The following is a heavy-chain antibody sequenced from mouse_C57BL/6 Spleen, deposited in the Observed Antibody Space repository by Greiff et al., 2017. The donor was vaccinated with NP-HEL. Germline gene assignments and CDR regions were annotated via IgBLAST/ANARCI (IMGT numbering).Heavy chain of an antibody. CDR3: ARNDAMDY. CDR1: GFSLTSYG. J-gene: IGHJ4*01. V-gene: IGHV2-2*01. Sequence: VKLQESGPGLVQPSQSLSITCTVSGFSLTSYGVHWVRQSPGKGLEWLGVIWSGGSTDHNAAFISRLSISKDNSKSQVFFKMNSLQADDTAIYYCARNDAMDYWGQGTSVTVSS. CDR2: IWSGGST.